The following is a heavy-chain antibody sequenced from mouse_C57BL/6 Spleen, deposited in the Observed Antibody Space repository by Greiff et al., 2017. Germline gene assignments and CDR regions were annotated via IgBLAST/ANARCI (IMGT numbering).Heavy chain of an antibody. CDR3: ARDYGYYAMDY. CDR1: GFTFSDYY. CDR2: INYDGSST. V-gene: IGHV5-16*01. J-gene: IGHJ4*01. Sequence: EVKLMESEGGLVQPGSSMKLSCTASGFTFSDYYMAWVRQVPEKGLEWVANINYDGSSTYYLDSLKSRFIISRDNAKNILYLQMSSLKSEDTATYYCARDYGYYAMDYWGQGTSVTVSS. D-gene: IGHD1-1*01.